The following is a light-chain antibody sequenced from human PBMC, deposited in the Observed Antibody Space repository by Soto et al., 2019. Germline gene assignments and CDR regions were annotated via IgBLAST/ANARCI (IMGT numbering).Light chain of an antibody. CDR2: EVS. V-gene: IGLV2-8*01. J-gene: IGLJ1*01. CDR1: SSDVGGYDY. CDR3: SSYGGRNNYV. Sequence: QSALTQPPSASGSPGQSVTISCTGTSSDVGGYDYVSWYQQHPGKAPKLMIYEVSKRPSGVPDRFSGSKSGNTASLFVSGLQAEDEAEYYCSSYGGRNNYVFGTGTKLTVL.